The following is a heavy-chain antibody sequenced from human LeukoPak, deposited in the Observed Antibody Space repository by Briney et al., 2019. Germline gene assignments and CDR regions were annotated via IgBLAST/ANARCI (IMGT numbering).Heavy chain of an antibody. CDR3: TRGYSSVSIYAFDI. CDR2: TGNKANSYTT. J-gene: IGHJ3*02. Sequence: QTGGSLRLSCAASGSTFSDHYMDWVRQAPGKGLEWVGRTGNKANSYTTEYAASVKGRFTISRDDSRNSLYLQMNSLKTEDTAPYYCTRGYSSVSIYAFDIWGQGTVVTVSS. V-gene: IGHV3-72*01. D-gene: IGHD6-25*01. CDR1: GSTFSDHY.